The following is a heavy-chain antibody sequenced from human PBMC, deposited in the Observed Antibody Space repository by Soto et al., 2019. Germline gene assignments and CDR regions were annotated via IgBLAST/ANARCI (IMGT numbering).Heavy chain of an antibody. CDR3: ARGEEQWLALDY. CDR1: GGTFSSYT. V-gene: IGHV1-69*02. Sequence: ASVKVSCKASGGTFSSYTISWVRQAPGQGLEWMGRIIPILGIANYAQKFQGRVTITADKSTSTAYMELSSLRSEDTAVYYCARGEEQWLALDYWGQGTLVTVSS. CDR2: IIPILGIA. J-gene: IGHJ4*02. D-gene: IGHD6-19*01.